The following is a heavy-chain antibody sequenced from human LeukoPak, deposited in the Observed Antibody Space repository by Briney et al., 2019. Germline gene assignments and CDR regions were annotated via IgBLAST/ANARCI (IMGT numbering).Heavy chain of an antibody. CDR2: INHSGST. J-gene: IGHJ4*02. Sequence: SETLSLTCAVYGGSFSGYYWSWIRQPPGKGLEWIGEINHSGSTNYNPSLKSRVTISVDTSKSQFSLKLSSVTAADTAVYYCARRREAAMVAFGYWGQGTLVTVSS. CDR1: GGSFSGYY. V-gene: IGHV4-34*01. CDR3: ARRREAAMVAFGY. D-gene: IGHD5-18*01.